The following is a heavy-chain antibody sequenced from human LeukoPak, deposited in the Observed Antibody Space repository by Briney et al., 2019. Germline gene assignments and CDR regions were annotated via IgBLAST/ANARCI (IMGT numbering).Heavy chain of an antibody. Sequence: GGSLRLSCAASGFTFSSYAMSWVRQAPGKGLEWVSAISGSGGSTYYADSVKGRFTTSRDNSKNTLYLQMNSLRAEDTAVYYCAKDLTVTTSVGYWGQGTLVTVSS. CDR3: AKDLTVTTSVGY. V-gene: IGHV3-23*01. D-gene: IGHD4-17*01. J-gene: IGHJ4*02. CDR1: GFTFSSYA. CDR2: ISGSGGST.